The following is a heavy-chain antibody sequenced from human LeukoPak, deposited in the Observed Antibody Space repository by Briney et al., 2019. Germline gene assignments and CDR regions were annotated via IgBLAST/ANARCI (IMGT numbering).Heavy chain of an antibody. D-gene: IGHD4-23*01. CDR2: IYHSGST. CDR1: GYSISSGYY. CDR3: ARALDYGGNSVGIDY. V-gene: IGHV4-38-2*02. Sequence: SETLSLTCTVSGYSISSGYYWGWIRRPPGKGLGGIGSIYHSGSTYYNPSLKSRVTISVDTSKNQFSLKLSSVTAADTAVYYCARALDYGGNSVGIDYWGQGTLVTVSS. J-gene: IGHJ4*02.